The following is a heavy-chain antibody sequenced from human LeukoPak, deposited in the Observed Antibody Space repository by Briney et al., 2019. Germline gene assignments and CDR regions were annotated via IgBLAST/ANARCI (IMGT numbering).Heavy chain of an antibody. V-gene: IGHV4-34*01. Sequence: SETLSLTCAVYGGSFSGYYLSWIRQPPGKGLEWIGEINHSGSTNYNPSLKSRVTISVDTSKNQFSLKLSSVTAADTAVYYCARGPGPDIVVVPAAIFDYWGQGTLATVSS. CDR1: GGSFSGYY. CDR3: ARGPGPDIVVVPAAIFDY. CDR2: INHSGST. J-gene: IGHJ4*02. D-gene: IGHD2-2*02.